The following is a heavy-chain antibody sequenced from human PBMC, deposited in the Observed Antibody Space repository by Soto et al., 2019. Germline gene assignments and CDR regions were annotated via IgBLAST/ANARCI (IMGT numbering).Heavy chain of an antibody. J-gene: IGHJ5*02. D-gene: IGHD2-2*01. CDR2: ISYDGSNK. CDR1: GFTFSSYA. V-gene: IGHV3-30-3*01. Sequence: PGGSLRLSCAASGFTFSSYAMHWVRQAPGKGLEWVAVISYDGSNKYYADSVKGRFTISRDNSKNTLYLQMNSLRAEDTAVYYCASTLVPAATSTVNNWFDPWGQGTLVTVSS. CDR3: ASTLVPAATSTVNNWFDP.